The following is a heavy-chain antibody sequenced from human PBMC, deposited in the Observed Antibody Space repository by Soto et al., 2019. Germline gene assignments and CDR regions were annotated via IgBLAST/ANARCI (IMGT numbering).Heavy chain of an antibody. CDR1: GGSIRSYY. Sequence: SETLSLTCTVSGGSIRSYYWSWIRQPPGKGLEWIGYIYYSGSTNYNPSLKSRVTISVDTSKNQFSLKLSSVTAADTAVYYCARDRREYSYGSYYYYYMDVWGKGTTVTVSS. J-gene: IGHJ6*03. CDR2: IYYSGST. V-gene: IGHV4-59*01. D-gene: IGHD5-18*01. CDR3: ARDRREYSYGSYYYYYMDV.